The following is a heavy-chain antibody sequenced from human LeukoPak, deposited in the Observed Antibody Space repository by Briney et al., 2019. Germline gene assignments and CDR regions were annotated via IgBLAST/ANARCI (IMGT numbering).Heavy chain of an antibody. CDR1: GYTFTNYA. V-gene: IGHV1-3*03. D-gene: IGHD6-6*01. Sequence: GASVKVSCKASGYTFTNYAIHWVRQAPGQRLEWMGWIIAANGDTKYSQEFQGRVTITRDTSASTAYMELSSLRSEDMAVYYCAGVRYSSSSYVANEFDYWGQGTLVTVSS. J-gene: IGHJ4*02. CDR3: AGVRYSSSSYVANEFDY. CDR2: IIAANGDT.